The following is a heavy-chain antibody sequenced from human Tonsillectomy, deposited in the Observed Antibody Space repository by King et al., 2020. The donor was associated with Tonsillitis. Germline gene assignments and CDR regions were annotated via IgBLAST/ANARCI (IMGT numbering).Heavy chain of an antibody. V-gene: IGHV3-21*01. D-gene: IGHD2-15*01. J-gene: IGHJ3*01. CDR1: GFTLSTYA. Sequence: VQLVESGGGLVKPGGSLRLSCAASGFTLSTYAMTWVRPAPGKGLEWVSSINSVGSQIYYANSVRGRFTISRDNAKNSLNLEMNSLRTEDAALYSCARPYCSGERCYQRNDAFDLWGLGTMVTVSS. CDR2: INSVGSQI. CDR3: ARPYCSGERCYQRNDAFDL.